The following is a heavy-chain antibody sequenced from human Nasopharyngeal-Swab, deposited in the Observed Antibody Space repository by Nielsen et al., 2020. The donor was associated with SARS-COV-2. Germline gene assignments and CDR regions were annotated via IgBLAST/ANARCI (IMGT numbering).Heavy chain of an antibody. CDR3: ARGEGDDFSSFFDP. CDR1: GGSISSGDYY. V-gene: IGHV4-31*03. Sequence: SETLSLTCTVSGGSISSGDYYWSWIRQLPGKGLEWIGYTYYSVSAYYNPSLKSRVIISADTSKNQFSLKLSAVTAADTAVYFCARGEGDDFSSFFDPWGQGTLVSVSS. D-gene: IGHD3-3*01. J-gene: IGHJ5*02. CDR2: TYYSVSA.